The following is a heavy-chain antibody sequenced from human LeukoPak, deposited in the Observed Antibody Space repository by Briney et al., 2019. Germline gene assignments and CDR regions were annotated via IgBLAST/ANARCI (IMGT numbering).Heavy chain of an antibody. CDR1: GGTFSSYA. CDR3: ARVIGSPVKYYFDY. V-gene: IGHV1-69*13. Sequence: RASVKVSWKASGGTFSSYAISWVRQAPGQGLEWMGGIIPIFGTANYAQKFQGRVTITADESTSTAYMELSSLRSEDTAVYYCARVIGSPVKYYFDYWGQGTLVTVSS. J-gene: IGHJ4*02. CDR2: IIPIFGTA. D-gene: IGHD6-13*01.